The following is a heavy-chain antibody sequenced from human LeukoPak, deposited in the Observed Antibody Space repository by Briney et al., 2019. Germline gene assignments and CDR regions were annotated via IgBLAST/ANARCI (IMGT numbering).Heavy chain of an antibody. CDR1: GFTFSSYW. Sequence: GGSLRLSCAASGFTFSSYWMSWVRQAPGKGLEWVANIKQDGSEKYYVDSVKGRFTISRDNSKNTLYLQMNSLRAEDTAVYYCAKTPLTYYDILTGYYPDYWGQGTLVTVSS. CDR3: AKTPLTYYDILTGYYPDY. D-gene: IGHD3-9*01. CDR2: IKQDGSEK. J-gene: IGHJ4*02. V-gene: IGHV3-7*03.